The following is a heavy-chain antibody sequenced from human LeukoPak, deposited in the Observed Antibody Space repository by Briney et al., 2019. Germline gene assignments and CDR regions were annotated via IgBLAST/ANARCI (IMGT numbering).Heavy chain of an antibody. V-gene: IGHV4-38-2*01. CDR1: GYSISSGYY. CDR2: IYHSGST. D-gene: IGHD2-2*01. Sequence: SETLSLTCAVSGYSISSGYYWGWIRQPPGKGLEWIGSIYHSGSTYYNPSLKSRVTISVDTSKNQFSLKLSSVTAADTAVYYCASVGECSSTSCYHYFDYWGQGTLVTVSS. J-gene: IGHJ4*02. CDR3: ASVGECSSTSCYHYFDY.